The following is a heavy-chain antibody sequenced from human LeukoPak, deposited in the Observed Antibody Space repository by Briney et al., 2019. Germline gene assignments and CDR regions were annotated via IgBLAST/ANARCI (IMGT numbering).Heavy chain of an antibody. CDR3: ARLRIVGATPLPPIDY. V-gene: IGHV1-2*02. CDR1: GYTFTGYY. D-gene: IGHD1-26*01. CDR2: INPNSGGT. Sequence: ASVKVSCKASGYTFTGYYMHWVRQAPGQVLEWMGWINPNSGGTNYAQKFQGRVTMTRDTSISTAYMELSRLRSDDTAVYYCARLRIVGATPLPPIDYWGQGTLVTVSS. J-gene: IGHJ4*02.